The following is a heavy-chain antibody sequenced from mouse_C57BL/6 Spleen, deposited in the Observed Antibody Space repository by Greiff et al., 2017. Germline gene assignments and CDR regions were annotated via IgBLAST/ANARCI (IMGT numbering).Heavy chain of an antibody. Sequence: ESGPGLVKPSQSLSLPCSVTGYSITSGYYWNWIRQFPGNKLEWMGYISYDGSNNYNPSLKNRISITRDTSKNQFFLKLNSVTTEDTATYYCARAYYYGENYYAMDYWGQGTSVTVSS. J-gene: IGHJ4*01. D-gene: IGHD1-1*01. CDR1: GYSITSGYY. CDR3: ARAYYYGENYYAMDY. V-gene: IGHV3-6*01. CDR2: ISYDGSN.